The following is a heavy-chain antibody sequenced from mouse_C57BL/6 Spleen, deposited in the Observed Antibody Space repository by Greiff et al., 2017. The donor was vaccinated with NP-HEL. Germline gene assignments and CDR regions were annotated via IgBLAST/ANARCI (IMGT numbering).Heavy chain of an antibody. Sequence: VKLQQPGAELVKPGASVKLSCKASGYTFTSYWMHWVKQRPGQGLEWIGMIHPNSGSTNYNEKFKSKATLTVDKSSSTAYMQLSSLTSEDSAVYYCARLPGYYALDYWGQGTSVTVSS. CDR3: ARLPGYYALDY. J-gene: IGHJ4*01. CDR2: IHPNSGST. V-gene: IGHV1-64*01. CDR1: GYTFTSYW.